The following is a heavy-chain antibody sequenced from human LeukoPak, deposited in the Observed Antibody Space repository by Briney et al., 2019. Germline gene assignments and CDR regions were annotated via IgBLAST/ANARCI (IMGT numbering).Heavy chain of an antibody. J-gene: IGHJ4*02. CDR2: IRQDGSEK. CDR3: ARDWSKGATDY. V-gene: IGHV3-7*01. CDR1: GFTFSRSG. Sequence: GGSLRLSCAASGFTFSRSGMSWVRQATGKGLEWVANIRQDGSEKNHADSVKGRFTISRDNAKNSLFLQMNSLRVEDTALYYCARDWSKGATDYWGQGTLVTVSS. D-gene: IGHD1-26*01.